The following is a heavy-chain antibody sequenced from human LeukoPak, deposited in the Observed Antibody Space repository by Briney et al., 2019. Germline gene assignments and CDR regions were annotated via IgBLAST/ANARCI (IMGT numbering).Heavy chain of an antibody. CDR2: ISGSGDRT. CDR1: GFTFSSYA. CDR3: ARDPAVASRATFYY. V-gene: IGHV3-23*01. Sequence: GRSLRLSCAASGFTFSSYAMNWVRQAPGKGLEWVSSISGSGDRTYYADSVKGRFTISRDNPENILYLQMDSLRAEDTAVYYCARDPAVASRATFYYCGQGTLVTVSS. J-gene: IGHJ4*02. D-gene: IGHD6-13*01.